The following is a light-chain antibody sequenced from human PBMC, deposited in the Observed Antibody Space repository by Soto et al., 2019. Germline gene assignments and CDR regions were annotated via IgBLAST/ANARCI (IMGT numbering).Light chain of an antibody. J-gene: IGLJ2*01. Sequence: QSVLTQPRSVSGAPGQRVTISCTGSSSNIGAGYDVHWYQQLPGTAPKLLIYGNINRPSGVPDRFSGSKSGTSASLAITGLQAEDEADYYCQSYDSSLSGVIFGGGTKLTVL. CDR2: GNI. CDR3: QSYDSSLSGVI. CDR1: SSNIGAGYD. V-gene: IGLV1-40*01.